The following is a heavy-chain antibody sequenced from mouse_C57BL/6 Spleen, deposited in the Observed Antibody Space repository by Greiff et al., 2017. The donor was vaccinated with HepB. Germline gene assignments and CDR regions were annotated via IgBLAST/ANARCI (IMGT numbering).Heavy chain of an antibody. CDR1: GYSFTGYF. D-gene: IGHD3-2*02. Sequence: VQLKQSGPELVKPGDSVKISCKASGYSFTGYFMNWVMQSHGKSLEWIGRINPYNGDTFYNQKFKGKATLTVDKSSSTAHMELRSLTSEDSAVYYCARDSSGYVDFDYWGQGTTLTVSS. V-gene: IGHV1-20*01. J-gene: IGHJ2*01. CDR2: INPYNGDT. CDR3: ARDSSGYVDFDY.